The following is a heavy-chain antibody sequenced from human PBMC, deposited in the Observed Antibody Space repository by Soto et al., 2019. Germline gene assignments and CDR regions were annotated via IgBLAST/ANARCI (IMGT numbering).Heavy chain of an antibody. D-gene: IGHD3-9*01. V-gene: IGHV3-23*01. CDR1: GFTFGSYA. CDR2: ISTSGGST. CDR3: ARGPDSSTGYYGPFEY. Sequence: PGGSLRLSCAASGFTFGSYAMSWVRQAPGKGLEWVSAISTSGGSTYYADSVKGRFTISRDNSKDTLFLQMDSLKTEDTAVYYCARGPDSSTGYYGPFEYRGQGILVTVSS. J-gene: IGHJ4*02.